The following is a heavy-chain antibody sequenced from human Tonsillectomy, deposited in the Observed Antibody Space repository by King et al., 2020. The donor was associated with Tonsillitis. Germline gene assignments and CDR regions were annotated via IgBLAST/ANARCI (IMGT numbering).Heavy chain of an antibody. CDR2: ISSSSSYI. D-gene: IGHD3-3*01. Sequence: VQLVESGGGLVKPGGSLRLSCAASGFTFSSYSMNWVRQAPGKGLEWVSSISSSSSYIYYADSVKGRLPISRDNAKNSLFLPMNSLRAEDTAVYYCARGYYDFWSGYYPEGSYYYYGMDVWGQGTTVTVSS. V-gene: IGHV3-21*06. CDR1: GFTFSSYS. CDR3: ARGYYDFWSGYYPEGSYYYYGMDV. J-gene: IGHJ6*02.